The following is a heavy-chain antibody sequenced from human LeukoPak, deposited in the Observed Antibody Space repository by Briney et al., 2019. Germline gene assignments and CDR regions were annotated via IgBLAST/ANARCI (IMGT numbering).Heavy chain of an antibody. D-gene: IGHD6-13*01. V-gene: IGHV5-51*01. Sequence: GESLKISGQGCRYSFTNYWICWVRQMPGKGMEWMGVIYPGDSRIRYNPSFQGQVTISVDKSISTAYVQWVSLKASDSAIYYCACRDLTSTWSFPLGQGTLVTVSS. CDR1: RYSFTNYW. J-gene: IGHJ5*02. CDR2: IYPGDSRI. CDR3: ACRDLTSTWSFP.